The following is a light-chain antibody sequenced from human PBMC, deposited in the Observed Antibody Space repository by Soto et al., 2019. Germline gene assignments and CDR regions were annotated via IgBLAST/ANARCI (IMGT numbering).Light chain of an antibody. V-gene: IGLV1-40*01. J-gene: IGLJ2*01. CDR2: GNT. Sequence: QSVLTQPPSVSGAPGRRVTISCTGSNSNIGAGYDVHWYQQLPGTAPKLLIYGNTNRPSGVPDRFSGSKSGTSASLAITGLLAEDEADYYCQSYDSRLSVVFGGGTKLTVL. CDR3: QSYDSRLSVV. CDR1: NSNIGAGYD.